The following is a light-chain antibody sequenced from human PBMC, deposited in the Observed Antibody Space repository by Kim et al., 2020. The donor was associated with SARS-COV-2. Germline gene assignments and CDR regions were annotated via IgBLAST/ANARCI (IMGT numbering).Light chain of an antibody. CDR1: ASNVGTNT. CDR2: SNN. Sequence: GQRVTISCSGSASNVGTNTVTWYQQLPGMAPKLLIYSNNQRPSGVPDRFSGSKSDTSASLAISGLQSEDEADYHCASWDDSLIGPVFGGGTQLTVL. V-gene: IGLV1-44*01. CDR3: ASWDDSLIGPV. J-gene: IGLJ3*02.